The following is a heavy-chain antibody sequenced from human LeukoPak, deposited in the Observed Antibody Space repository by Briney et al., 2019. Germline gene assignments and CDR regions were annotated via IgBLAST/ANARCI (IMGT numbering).Heavy chain of an antibody. J-gene: IGHJ4*02. D-gene: IGHD2-21*02. CDR1: GGSIRSSNYY. Sequence: PSETLSLTCTVSGGSIRSSNYYWGWIRQPPGKGREWIGTIYYSGSTYYNPSLKSRVTISVDTSKYQFSLKLSSVTAADTAVYYCARHVVTADPYYFDYWGQGTLATVSS. V-gene: IGHV4-39*01. CDR2: IYYSGST. CDR3: ARHVVTADPYYFDY.